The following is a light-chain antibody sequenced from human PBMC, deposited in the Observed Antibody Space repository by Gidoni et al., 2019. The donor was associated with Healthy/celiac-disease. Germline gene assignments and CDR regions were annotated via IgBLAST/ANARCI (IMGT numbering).Light chain of an antibody. Sequence: EIVLTQSPATLSLSPGERATLSCRASQCVSSYLAWYQQKPGQAPRLLIYDASNRATGIPARFSGSGSGTDFTLTISSLEPEDFAVYYCQQRSNWLFTFXPXTKVDIK. V-gene: IGKV3-11*01. CDR2: DAS. J-gene: IGKJ3*01. CDR3: QQRSNWLFT. CDR1: QCVSSY.